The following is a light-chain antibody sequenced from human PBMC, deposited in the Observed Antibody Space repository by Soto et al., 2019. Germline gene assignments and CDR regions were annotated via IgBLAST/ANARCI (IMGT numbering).Light chain of an antibody. Sequence: QAVVTQEPSLTVSPGGPVTLTCGSSTTPLTTDRSPYWFPQKPGHAPRLLIYDITTRHSWTPACFSGTILGGKAPLTPPGAQPGDEAEYYCVLSDKGPYVIGTGAKVTGL. CDR1: TTPLTTDRS. CDR3: VLSDKGPYV. V-gene: IGLV7-46*01. CDR2: DIT. J-gene: IGLJ1*01.